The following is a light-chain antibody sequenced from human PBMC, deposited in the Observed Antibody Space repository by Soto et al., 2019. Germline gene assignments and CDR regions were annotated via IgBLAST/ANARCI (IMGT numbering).Light chain of an antibody. CDR3: QQYNNWPPFT. J-gene: IGKJ5*01. CDR2: RAS. CDR1: QSVATN. V-gene: IGKV3-15*01. Sequence: ETVMTQSPATLSVSPGDSATLSCRASQSVATNLAWYQWKPGQAPRLLIYRASIRATGIPARFSGSGSGTEFTLTISSLQSEDFTVYYCQQYNNWPPFTFGQGTRLEIK.